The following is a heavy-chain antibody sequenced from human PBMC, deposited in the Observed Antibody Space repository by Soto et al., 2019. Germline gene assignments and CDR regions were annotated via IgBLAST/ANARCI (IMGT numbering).Heavy chain of an antibody. J-gene: IGHJ4*02. CDR3: ARSPGVFDY. CDR2: LVPVCGTA. CDR1: GGTFSSLA. Sequence: QVQLVQSGAEVKKPGSSVKVSCKASGGTFSSLAISWVRQAPGQGLEWMGGLVPVCGTANYAQKFQDRVTITADKSTSTSYMELSSLRSEDTAVYYWARSPGVFDYWGQGTLVTVSS. D-gene: IGHD3-10*01. V-gene: IGHV1-69*06.